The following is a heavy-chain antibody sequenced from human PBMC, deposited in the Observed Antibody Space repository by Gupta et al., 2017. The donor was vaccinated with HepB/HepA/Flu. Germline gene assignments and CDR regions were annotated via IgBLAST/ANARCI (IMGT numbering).Heavy chain of an antibody. CDR2: IYTSGST. CDR3: ARVGCSSSWYGAFQSCWFDP. V-gene: IGHV4-4*07. D-gene: IGHD6-13*01. Sequence: QVQLQESGPGLVKPSETLSLTCTVSGGSISSYYWSWIRQPAGKGLEWIGRIYTSGSTNYNPSLKSRVTMSVDTSKNQFSLKLSSVTAADTAVYYCARVGCSSSWYGAFQSCWFDPWGQGTLVTVSS. J-gene: IGHJ5*02. CDR1: GGSISSYY.